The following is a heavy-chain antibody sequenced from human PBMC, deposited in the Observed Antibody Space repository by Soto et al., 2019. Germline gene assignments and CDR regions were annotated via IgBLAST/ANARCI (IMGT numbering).Heavy chain of an antibody. D-gene: IGHD6-25*01. V-gene: IGHV1-2*04. CDR1: GYAVPRYY. J-gene: IGHJ6*02. Sequence: GASVKVSCKASGYAVPRYYIHWVRQAPGQGLEWMGWINPNNGGTNYAQKFQGWVTMTRDTSISTAYMELSRLRSDDTAVYYCARDLGYSSASYGTDVWGQGTTVTVSS. CDR2: INPNNGGT. CDR3: ARDLGYSSASYGTDV.